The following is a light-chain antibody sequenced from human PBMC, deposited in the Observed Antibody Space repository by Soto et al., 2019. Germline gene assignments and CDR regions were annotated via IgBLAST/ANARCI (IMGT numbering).Light chain of an antibody. J-gene: IGKJ2*01. V-gene: IGKV3-15*01. Sequence: EIVMTQSPATLSVSPGERATLSCRASQSVSNNLAWYQQKPGQAPRLLIYGASTRATGLPARFSGSGSGTEFTLTISSLQSEEFAVYYCQQYHNWPYTFGQGTKLEIK. CDR3: QQYHNWPYT. CDR2: GAS. CDR1: QSVSNN.